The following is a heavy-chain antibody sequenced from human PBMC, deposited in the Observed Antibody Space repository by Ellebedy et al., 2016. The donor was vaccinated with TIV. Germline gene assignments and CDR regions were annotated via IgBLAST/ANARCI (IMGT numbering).Heavy chain of an antibody. CDR2: ISYDGSNK. CDR1: GFTFSSYG. J-gene: IGHJ4*02. Sequence: PGGSLRLSCAASGFTFSSYGMHWVRQAPGKGLEWVAVISYDGSNKYYADSVKGRFTISRDNSKNTLYLQMNSLRAEDTAVYYCARGIQLWELYYWGQGTLVTVSS. V-gene: IGHV3-30*03. CDR3: ARGIQLWELYY. D-gene: IGHD5-18*01.